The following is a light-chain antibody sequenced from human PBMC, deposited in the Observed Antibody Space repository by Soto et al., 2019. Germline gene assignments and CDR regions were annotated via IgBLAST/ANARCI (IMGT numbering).Light chain of an antibody. V-gene: IGKV1-17*01. CDR3: LHQNSHPRT. CDR2: AAS. Sequence: DIQMTQFPSSLSASVGDRVAITCRASQAIRNHVGWHQQKPGKAPKRLIYAASSLQSWVPSRFSGSGSETEFPLTIIILQPEDFPTYNCLHQNSHPRTFAQ. J-gene: IGKJ1*01. CDR1: QAIRNH.